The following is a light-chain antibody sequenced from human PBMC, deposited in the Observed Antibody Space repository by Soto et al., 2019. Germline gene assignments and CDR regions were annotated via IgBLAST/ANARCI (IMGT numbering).Light chain of an antibody. J-gene: IGKJ5*01. Sequence: DIQMTQSPSSLSASVGDRVTITCRASQDIRNFLAWYQQKPGKVPKLLIYAASTVQFGVPSRFSGSGSGTDFTLTIISLQPEDVATYYCHKYNGAPVTFGQGTRLEI. CDR3: HKYNGAPVT. CDR1: QDIRNF. CDR2: AAS. V-gene: IGKV1-27*01.